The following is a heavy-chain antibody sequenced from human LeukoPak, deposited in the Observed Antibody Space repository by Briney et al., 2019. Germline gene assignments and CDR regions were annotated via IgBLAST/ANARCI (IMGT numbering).Heavy chain of an antibody. Sequence: SSETLSLTCTVSGGSISSYYWSWIRQPPGKGLEWIGYIYYSGSTNYNPSLKSRVTISVDTSKNQFSLKLSSVTAADTAVYYCARQIYDSSGYLLDYWGQGTLVTVSP. CDR2: IYYSGST. J-gene: IGHJ4*02. CDR3: ARQIYDSSGYLLDY. D-gene: IGHD3-22*01. V-gene: IGHV4-59*08. CDR1: GGSISSYY.